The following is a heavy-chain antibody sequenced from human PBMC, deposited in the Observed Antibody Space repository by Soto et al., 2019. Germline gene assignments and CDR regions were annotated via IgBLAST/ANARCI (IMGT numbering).Heavy chain of an antibody. CDR3: ARAGGTTVTGLWNFDS. D-gene: IGHD4-17*01. V-gene: IGHV3-33*01. J-gene: IGHJ4*02. Sequence: QVQLEESGGGVVQPGRSLRLSCEASGFTFNTYSMHWVRQPPGKGLEWLAAIWYDGTQKYYADSVKGRFIISRENSKKTLYLAMNSLRAEDTAVYYCARAGGTTVTGLWNFDSWGKGTLVTVSS. CDR1: GFTFNTYS. CDR2: IWYDGTQK.